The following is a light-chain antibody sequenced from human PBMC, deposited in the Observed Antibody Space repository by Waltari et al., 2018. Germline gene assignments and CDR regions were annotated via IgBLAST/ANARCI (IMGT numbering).Light chain of an antibody. Sequence: DIVMTQSPDSLAVSLGERAPINCKSSQSVLYSSNNKNYLAWYLQKPGQPPKLLIYWASTRESGVPDRFSGSGSGTDFTLTISSLQAEDVAVYYCQQYYSTPFTFGGGTKVEIK. J-gene: IGKJ4*01. CDR3: QQYYSTPFT. CDR1: QSVLYSSNNKNY. V-gene: IGKV4-1*01. CDR2: WAS.